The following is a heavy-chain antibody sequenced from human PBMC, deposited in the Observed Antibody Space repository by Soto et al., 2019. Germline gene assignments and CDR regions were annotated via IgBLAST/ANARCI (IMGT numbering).Heavy chain of an antibody. D-gene: IGHD3-3*01. CDR3: AKDQGRKDDFWSGYSFFSLVSHPY. Sequence: GGSLRLSCAASGFTFSSYAMSWVRQAPGKGLEWVSAISGSGGSTYYADSVKGRFTISRDNSKNTLYLQMNSLRAEDTAVYYCAKDQGRKDDFWSGYSFFSLVSHPYWGQGTLVTVSS. J-gene: IGHJ4*02. CDR1: GFTFSSYA. V-gene: IGHV3-23*01. CDR2: ISGSGGST.